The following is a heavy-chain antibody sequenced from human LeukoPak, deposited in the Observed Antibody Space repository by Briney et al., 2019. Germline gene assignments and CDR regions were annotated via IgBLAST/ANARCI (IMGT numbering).Heavy chain of an antibody. CDR1: GYTFTSYY. V-gene: IGHV1-46*01. CDR3: ARDALTGYSSSWSEEAVDY. D-gene: IGHD6-13*01. CDR2: INPSGGST. J-gene: IGHJ4*02. Sequence: ASVKVSCKASGYTFTSYYMHWVRQAPGQGLEWMGIINPSGGSTSYARKFQGRVTMTRDTSTSTVYMELSSLRSEDTAVYYCARDALTGYSSSWSEEAVDYWGQGTLVTVSS.